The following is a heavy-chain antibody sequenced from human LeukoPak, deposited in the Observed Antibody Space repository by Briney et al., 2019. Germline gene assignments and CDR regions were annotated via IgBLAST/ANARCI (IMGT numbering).Heavy chain of an antibody. CDR2: IYHSGST. CDR3: ARFKAAYGDNWFDP. D-gene: IGHD2-15*01. J-gene: IGHJ5*02. Sequence: PSETLSLTCTVSGYSISSGYYWGWIRQPPVKGLEWIGSIYHSGSTYYNPSLKSRVTISVDTSKNQFSLKLSSVTAADTAVYYCARFKAAYGDNWFDPWGQGTLVTVSS. V-gene: IGHV4-38-2*02. CDR1: GYSISSGYY.